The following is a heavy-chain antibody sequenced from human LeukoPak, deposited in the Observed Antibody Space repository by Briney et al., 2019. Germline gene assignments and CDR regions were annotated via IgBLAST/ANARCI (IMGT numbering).Heavy chain of an antibody. V-gene: IGHV4-61*01. CDR2: IYYSGST. J-gene: IGHJ4*02. Sequence: SETLSLTCTVSGXSVSSGSDYWSWIRQPPGKGLEWIGYIYYSGSTNYNPSLKSRVTISVDTSKNQFSLKLSSVTAADTAVYYCARNGPYYYGSGSNYWGQGTLVTVSS. CDR1: GXSVSSGSDY. D-gene: IGHD3-10*01. CDR3: ARNGPYYYGSGSNY.